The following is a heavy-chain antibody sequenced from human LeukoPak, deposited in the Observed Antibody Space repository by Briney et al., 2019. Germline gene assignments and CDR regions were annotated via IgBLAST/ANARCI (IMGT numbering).Heavy chain of an antibody. CDR1: GGSISSYY. CDR3: ARDMSYYYYGMDV. V-gene: IGHV4-59*01. Sequence: PSETLSLTCTVSGGSISSYYWSWIRQPPGKGLERIGYIYYSGSTNYNPSLKSRVTISVDTSKNQFSLKLSSVTAADTAVYYCARDMSYYYYGMDVWGQGTTVTVSS. J-gene: IGHJ6*02. CDR2: IYYSGST. D-gene: IGHD3-16*01.